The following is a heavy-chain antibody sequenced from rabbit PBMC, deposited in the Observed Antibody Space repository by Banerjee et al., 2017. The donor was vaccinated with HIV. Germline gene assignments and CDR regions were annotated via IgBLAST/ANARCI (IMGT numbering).Heavy chain of an antibody. J-gene: IGHJ6*01. CDR2: IDPVFGST. CDR3: VKDYSGWGADL. V-gene: IGHV1S47*01. D-gene: IGHD4-1*01. CDR1: GFDFSSYG. Sequence: QEQLEESGGDLVKPEGSLTLTCTASGFDFSSYGVSWVRQATGKGLEWIGYIDPVFGSTYYASWVNGRFTISSDNAQNTVFLQLHSLTAADTATYFCVKDYSGWGADLWGPGTLVTVS.